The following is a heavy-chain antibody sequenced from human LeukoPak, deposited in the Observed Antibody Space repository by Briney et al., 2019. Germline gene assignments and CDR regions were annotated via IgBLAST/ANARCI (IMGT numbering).Heavy chain of an antibody. D-gene: IGHD4-11*01. J-gene: IGHJ5*02. Sequence: PGGSLRLSCAASGFNLRDYWTPWVRQAPGKGLVWVSRLGTDGTYTNYADSVKGRFTISRDNAKNTLYLQMDSLRAEDTAFYYCVRDPSNSGNWFDLWGQGTLVTVSS. CDR3: VRDPSNSGNWFDL. CDR2: LGTDGTYT. V-gene: IGHV3-74*01. CDR1: GFNLRDYW.